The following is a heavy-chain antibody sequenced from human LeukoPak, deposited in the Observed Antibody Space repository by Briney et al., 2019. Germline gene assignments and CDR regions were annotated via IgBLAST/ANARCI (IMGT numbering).Heavy chain of an antibody. D-gene: IGHD3-10*01. CDR1: GGSFSGYY. V-gene: IGHV4-34*01. J-gene: IGHJ4*02. CDR2: INHSGST. Sequence: PSETLSLTCAVYGGSFSGYYWIWIRQPPGKGLEWIGEINHSGSTNYNPSLKSRVTISVDTSKNQFSLKLSSVTAADTAVYYCARVGLSQVRGVLDYWGQGTLVTVSS. CDR3: ARVGLSQVRGVLDY.